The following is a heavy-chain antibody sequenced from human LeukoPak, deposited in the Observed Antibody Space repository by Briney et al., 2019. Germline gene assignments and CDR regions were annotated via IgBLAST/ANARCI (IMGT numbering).Heavy chain of an antibody. CDR1: GGSISSSRYY. V-gene: IGHV4-39*01. J-gene: IGHJ4*03. CDR2: IYYTGST. CDR3: ARQPGYCSSTSCYFDY. D-gene: IGHD2-2*01. Sequence: SETLSLTCAVSGGSISSSRYYWGWIRQPPGKGLEWIGSIYYTGSTYYSPSLKSRVTISVDTSKNQFSLKLTSVTAADTAVYYCARQPGYCSSTSCYFDYWGQGTLVTVSS.